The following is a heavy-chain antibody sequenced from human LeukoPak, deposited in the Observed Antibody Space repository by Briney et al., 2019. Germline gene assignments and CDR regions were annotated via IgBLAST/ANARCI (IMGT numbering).Heavy chain of an antibody. CDR3: ARHSAGDFWSLNKDLDY. V-gene: IGHV1-18*01. Sequence: GASVKVSCKASGYTFTSYGISWVRQAPGQGLEWMGWISAYNGNTNYAQKLQGRVTMTTDTSTSTAYMELRSLRSDDTAVYYCARHSAGDFWSLNKDLDYWGQGTLVTVSS. CDR1: GYTFTSYG. D-gene: IGHD3-3*01. J-gene: IGHJ4*02. CDR2: ISAYNGNT.